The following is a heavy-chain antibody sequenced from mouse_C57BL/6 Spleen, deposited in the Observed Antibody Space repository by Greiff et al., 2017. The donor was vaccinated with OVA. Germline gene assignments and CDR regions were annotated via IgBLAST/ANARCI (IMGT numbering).Heavy chain of an antibody. CDR1: GYTFTDYE. CDR3: TRSGGYYDYGWFAY. J-gene: IGHJ3*01. Sequence: VQLQESGAELVRPGASVTLSCKASGYTFTDYEMHWVKQTPVHGLEWIGAIDPETGGTAYNQKFKGKAILTADKSSSTAYMELRSLTSEDSAVYYCTRSGGYYDYGWFAYWGQGTLVTVSA. V-gene: IGHV1-15*01. CDR2: IDPETGGT. D-gene: IGHD2-4*01.